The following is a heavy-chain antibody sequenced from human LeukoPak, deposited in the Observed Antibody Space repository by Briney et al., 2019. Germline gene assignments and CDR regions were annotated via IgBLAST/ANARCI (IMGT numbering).Heavy chain of an antibody. Sequence: PSGTLSLTCGVSGGYISITNWWSWVRQPPGQGLEWIGEISLSGVTNYNPSLKSRVTMSLDRSKNHLSLTLTSVTAADTAVYYCPRESGAFSPFGYWGQGTLVTVSS. D-gene: IGHD1-26*01. V-gene: IGHV4-4*02. CDR3: PRESGAFSPFGY. CDR1: GGYISITNW. CDR2: ISLSGVT. J-gene: IGHJ4*02.